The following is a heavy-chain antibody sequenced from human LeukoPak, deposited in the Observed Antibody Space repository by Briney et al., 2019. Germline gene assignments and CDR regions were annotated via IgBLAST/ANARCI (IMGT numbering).Heavy chain of an antibody. CDR3: ARSRITMVRGALVY. CDR2: INAGNGNT. V-gene: IGHV1-3*01. Sequence: ASVKVSCKASGYTFTSYAMHWVRQAPGQRLEWMGWINAGNGNTKYSQKFQGRVTITRDTSASTAYMELSGLRSEDTAVYYCARSRITMVRGALVYWGQGTLVTVSS. J-gene: IGHJ4*02. D-gene: IGHD3-10*01. CDR1: GYTFTSYA.